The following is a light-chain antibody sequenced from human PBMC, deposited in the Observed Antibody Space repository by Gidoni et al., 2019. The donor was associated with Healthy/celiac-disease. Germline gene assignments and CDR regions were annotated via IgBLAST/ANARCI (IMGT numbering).Light chain of an antibody. CDR3: QQRSNWYT. J-gene: IGKJ2*01. CDR2: DAS. CDR1: QSVSSY. Sequence: DIVLTHSPATLSLSPGERATLSYRASQSVSSYLSWYQQKPGQAPRLLIYDASNMATCIPARFSGSGSGTDFTLTISSLEPEDFAVYYCQQRSNWYTFGQGTKLEIK. V-gene: IGKV3-11*01.